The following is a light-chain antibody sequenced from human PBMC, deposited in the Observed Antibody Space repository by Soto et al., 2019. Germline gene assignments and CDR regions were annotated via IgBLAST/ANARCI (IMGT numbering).Light chain of an antibody. Sequence: SYELTQPHSVSVAPGQTATFTCGADNIGSKSVHWYQKKPGQAPLLVVFADSDRPPGIPARFSAFNSGNTAILTISMVEDGDEADYYCHVWDISGDQVVFGGGTKLTVL. CDR2: ADS. J-gene: IGLJ2*01. CDR3: HVWDISGDQVV. CDR1: NIGSKS. V-gene: IGLV3-21*02.